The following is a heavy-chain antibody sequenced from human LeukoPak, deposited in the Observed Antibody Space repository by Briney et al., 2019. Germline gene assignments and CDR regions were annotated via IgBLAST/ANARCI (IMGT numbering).Heavy chain of an antibody. V-gene: IGHV4-34*01. CDR3: ARGADYSSIDSYPKFDY. CDR2: INHSGST. Sequence: SETLSLTCAVSGGSFSGYYWSWVRQPPGKGLEWIGEINHSGSTNYNPSLKSRVTISVDTSKNQFSLKLSSVTAADTAVYYCARGADYSSIDSYPKFDYWGQGTLVTVSS. CDR1: GGSFSGYY. D-gene: IGHD6-13*01. J-gene: IGHJ4*02.